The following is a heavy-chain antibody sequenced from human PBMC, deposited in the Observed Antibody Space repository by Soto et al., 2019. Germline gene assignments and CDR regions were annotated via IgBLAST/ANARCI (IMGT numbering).Heavy chain of an antibody. Sequence: QVQLVQSGAEVKKPGASVKVSCSASGYTFTSYAMHWVRQAPGQRLEWMGWINAGNGNTKYSQKFQGRVTITRDTSASKAYMELRSLRSEDTAVYYCESSFTVPAAIGYCGQGTLVTVSS. CDR3: ESSFTVPAAIGY. V-gene: IGHV1-3*01. D-gene: IGHD2-2*02. J-gene: IGHJ4*02. CDR1: GYTFTSYA. CDR2: INAGNGNT.